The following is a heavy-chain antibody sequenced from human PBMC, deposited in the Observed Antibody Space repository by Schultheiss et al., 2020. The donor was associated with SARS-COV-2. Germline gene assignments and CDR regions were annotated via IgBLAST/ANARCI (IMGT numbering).Heavy chain of an antibody. CDR3: AREVGLELPWATYYFDY. V-gene: IGHV4-59*12. CDR2: IYYSGST. J-gene: IGHJ4*02. Sequence: GSLRLSCTASGFTFSSYAMSWVRQPPGKGLEWIGYIYYSGSTYYNPSLKSRVTISVDTSKNQFSLKLSSVTAADTAVYYCAREVGLELPWATYYFDYWGQGTLVTVSS. CDR1: GFTFSSYA. D-gene: IGHD1-7*01.